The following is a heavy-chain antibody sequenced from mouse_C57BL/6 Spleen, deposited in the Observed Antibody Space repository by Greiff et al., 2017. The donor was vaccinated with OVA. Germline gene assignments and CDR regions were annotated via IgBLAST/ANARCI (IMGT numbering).Heavy chain of an antibody. Sequence: VQLKESGPGLVKPSQSLSLTCSVTGYSITSGYYWNWIRQFPGNKLEWMGYISYDGSNNYNPSLKNRISITRDTSKNQFFLKLNSVTTEDTATYYCARLGGYYGRDYAMDYWGQGTSVTVSS. CDR3: ARLGGYYGRDYAMDY. J-gene: IGHJ4*01. CDR2: ISYDGSN. CDR1: GYSITSGYY. D-gene: IGHD1-1*01. V-gene: IGHV3-6*01.